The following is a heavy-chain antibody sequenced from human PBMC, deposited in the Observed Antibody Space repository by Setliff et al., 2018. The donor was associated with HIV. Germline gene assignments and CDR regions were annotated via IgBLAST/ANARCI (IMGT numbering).Heavy chain of an antibody. V-gene: IGHV1-69*10. CDR1: GYTFTTYG. J-gene: IGHJ4*02. Sequence: SVKVSCKPSGYTFTTYGLSWVQQAPGQGLEWMGGIIPILGIANYAQKFQGRVTITADESTSTAYMELSSLRSEDTAVYYCARGDIVVRSPPFDDWGQGTLVTVSS. CDR2: IIPILGIA. D-gene: IGHD2-15*01. CDR3: ARGDIVVRSPPFDD.